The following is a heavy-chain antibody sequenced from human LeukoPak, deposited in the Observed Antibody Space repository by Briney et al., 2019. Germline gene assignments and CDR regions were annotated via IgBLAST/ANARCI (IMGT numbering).Heavy chain of an antibody. CDR2: IYYSGST. CDR1: GGSISSYY. Sequence: SETLSLTCTVSGGSISSYYWSWIRQPPGKGLEWIGYIYYSGSTNYNPSLKSRVTISVDTSKNQFSLKLSSVTAADTAVYYCARDQSGYSSGWYPGAFDIWGQGTMVTVSS. CDR3: ARDQSGYSSGWYPGAFDI. V-gene: IGHV4-59*12. D-gene: IGHD6-19*01. J-gene: IGHJ3*02.